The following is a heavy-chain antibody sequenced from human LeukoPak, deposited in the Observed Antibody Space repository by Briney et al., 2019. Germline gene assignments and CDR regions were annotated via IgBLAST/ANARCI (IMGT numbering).Heavy chain of an antibody. D-gene: IGHD2-21*02. V-gene: IGHV1-8*02. CDR3: ARGHVVVTAPDWFDP. J-gene: IGHJ5*02. CDR1: GYTFRDYG. CDR2: MNPNSGNT. Sequence: ASVKVSCKTSGYTFRDYGITWVRQATGQGLEWMGWMNPNSGNTGYAQKFQGRVTMTRNTSISTAYMELSSLRSEDTAVYYCARGHVVVTAPDWFDPWGQGTLVTVSS.